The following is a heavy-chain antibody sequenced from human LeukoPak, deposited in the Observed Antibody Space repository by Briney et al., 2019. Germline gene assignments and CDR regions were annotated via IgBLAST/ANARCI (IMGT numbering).Heavy chain of an antibody. Sequence: PGGSLRLSCAASGFNFRKYEMNWVRQAPGKGLEWLAYISGSGRSIYYADSVKGRFTISRDNAKDSVGLQMNSLRADDTAIYYCARVGRHSYGSRTGNDYWGQGTLVTVSS. J-gene: IGHJ4*02. D-gene: IGHD5-18*01. CDR1: GFNFRKYE. V-gene: IGHV3-48*03. CDR3: ARVGRHSYGSRTGNDY. CDR2: ISGSGRSI.